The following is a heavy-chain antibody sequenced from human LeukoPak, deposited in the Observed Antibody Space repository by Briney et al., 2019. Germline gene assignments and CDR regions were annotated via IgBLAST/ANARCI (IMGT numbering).Heavy chain of an antibody. V-gene: IGHV4-4*07. CDR1: GGSISSYY. J-gene: IGHJ4*02. D-gene: IGHD6-19*01. CDR2: IYTSGST. Sequence: SETLSPTCTVSGGSISSYYWSWIRQPAGKGLEWIGRIYTSGSTNYNPSLKSRVTMSVGTSKNQFSLKVSSVTAADTAVYYCARTRGWSNYYFDYWGQGTLVTVSS. CDR3: ARTRGWSNYYFDY.